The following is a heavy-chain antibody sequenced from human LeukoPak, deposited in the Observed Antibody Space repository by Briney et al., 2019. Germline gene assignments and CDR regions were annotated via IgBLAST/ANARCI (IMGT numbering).Heavy chain of an antibody. CDR3: VAYDFWSGNLDY. J-gene: IGHJ4*02. CDR2: IYYSGST. V-gene: IGHV4-31*03. D-gene: IGHD3-3*01. CDR1: GGSISSGGYY. Sequence: NPSETLSLTCTVSGGSISSGGYYWSWIRQHPGKGLEWIGYIYYSGSTYYNPSLKSRVTISVDTSKNQFSLKLSSVTAADTAVYYCVAYDFWSGNLDYWGQGTLVTVSS.